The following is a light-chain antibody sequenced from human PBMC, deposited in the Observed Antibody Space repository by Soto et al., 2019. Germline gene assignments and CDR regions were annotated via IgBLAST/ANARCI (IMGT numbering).Light chain of an antibody. CDR3: CSYAGTNTFV. CDR1: SSDVGSYNL. J-gene: IGLJ1*01. V-gene: IGLV2-23*01. CDR2: EGN. Sequence: QSVLTQPASVSGSPGQSITISCTGTSSDVGSYNLVSWYQQHPGKAPKLMIYEGNKRPSGVSNRFSGSKSANTASLTISGVLTEYEADYNCCSYAGTNTFVFGKGTKLT.